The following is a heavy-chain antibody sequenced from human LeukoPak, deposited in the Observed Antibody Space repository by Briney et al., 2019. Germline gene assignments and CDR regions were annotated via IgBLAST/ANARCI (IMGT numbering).Heavy chain of an antibody. V-gene: IGHV4-34*01. CDR3: AREILGYGMDV. CDR2: INHSGST. J-gene: IGHJ6*02. CDR1: GGPFSGYY. Sequence: SETLSLTCAVYGGPFSGYYWSWIRQPPGKGLEWIGEINHSGSTNYNPSLKSRVTISVDTPKNQFSLKLSSVTAADTAVYYCAREILGYGMDVWGQGTTVTVSS. D-gene: IGHD3-16*01.